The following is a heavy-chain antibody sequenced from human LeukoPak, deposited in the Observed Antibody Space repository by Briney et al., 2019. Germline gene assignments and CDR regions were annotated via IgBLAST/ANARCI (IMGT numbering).Heavy chain of an antibody. Sequence: SETLSLTCTVSGGSISSYYWSWIRQPAGKGLEWIGRIYTSGSTNYNPSLKSRVTISVDTSKNQFSLKLSSVTAADTAVYYCARGAEEYFDWYFDYWGQGTLVTVSS. CDR1: GGSISSYY. CDR3: ARGAEEYFDWYFDY. V-gene: IGHV4-4*07. J-gene: IGHJ4*02. D-gene: IGHD3-9*01. CDR2: IYTSGST.